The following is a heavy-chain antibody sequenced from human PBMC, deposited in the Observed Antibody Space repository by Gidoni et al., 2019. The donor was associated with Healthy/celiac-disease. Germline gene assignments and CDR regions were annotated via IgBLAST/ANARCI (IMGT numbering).Heavy chain of an antibody. CDR1: GYTFTGYY. Sequence: QVQLVQSGAEVKKPGASVKVSCKASGYTFTGYYLHWVRQATGQGLEWMGWINPNSGDTNYAQKFQGRVTMTRDTSISTAYMELSRLRSDDTAVYYCARTYYYDSSHDYWGQGTLVTVSS. V-gene: IGHV1-2*02. J-gene: IGHJ4*02. CDR3: ARTYYYDSSHDY. CDR2: INPNSGDT. D-gene: IGHD3-22*01.